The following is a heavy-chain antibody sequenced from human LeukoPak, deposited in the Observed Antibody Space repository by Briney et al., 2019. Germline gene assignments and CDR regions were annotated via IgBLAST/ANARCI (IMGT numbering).Heavy chain of an antibody. V-gene: IGHV1-69*04. CDR1: GGAFSSYA. Sequence: SVKVSCKASGGAFSSYAISWVRQAPGQGLEWMGRIIPILGIASYAQKFQGRVTITADKSTSTAYMELSSLRSEDTAVYYCARGKFKRSSTSCYACGAFDIWGQGTMVTVSS. J-gene: IGHJ3*02. CDR2: IIPILGIA. D-gene: IGHD2-2*01. CDR3: ARGKFKRSSTSCYACGAFDI.